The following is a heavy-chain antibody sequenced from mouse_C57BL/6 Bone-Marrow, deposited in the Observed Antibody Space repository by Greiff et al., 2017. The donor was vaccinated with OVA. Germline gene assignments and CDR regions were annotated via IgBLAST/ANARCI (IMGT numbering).Heavy chain of an antibody. CDR1: GFNIKDDY. Sequence: EVQLQQSGAELVRPGASVKLSCTASGFNIKDDYMHWVKQRPEQGLEWIGWIDPENGDTEYASKFQGKATITADTSSNTAYLQISSLTSEDTAVYYCTTYYVYYAMDYWGQGTSVTVSS. J-gene: IGHJ4*01. CDR3: TTYYVYYAMDY. D-gene: IGHD1-1*01. CDR2: IDPENGDT. V-gene: IGHV14-4*01.